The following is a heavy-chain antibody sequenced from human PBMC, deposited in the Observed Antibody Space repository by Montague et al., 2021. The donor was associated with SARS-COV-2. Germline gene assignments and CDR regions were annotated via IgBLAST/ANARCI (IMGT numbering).Heavy chain of an antibody. D-gene: IGHD6-13*01. J-gene: IGHJ4*02. V-gene: IGHV2-70*11. CDR3: AREIAAAPDY. CDR2: IDWDDDK. Sequence: PALVIPTPTLTLTCTFSGFSLSTSGMCVSWIRQPPGKALEWLARIDWDDDKYYSTSLKTRLTISKDTSKNQVVLTMTNMDPVDTATYYCAREIAAAPDYWGQGTLVTVSS. CDR1: GFSLSTSGMC.